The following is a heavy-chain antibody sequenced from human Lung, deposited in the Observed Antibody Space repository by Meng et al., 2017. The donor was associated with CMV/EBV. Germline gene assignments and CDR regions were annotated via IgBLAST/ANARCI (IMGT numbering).Heavy chain of an antibody. J-gene: IGHJ4*02. CDR1: GYTFTNYG. D-gene: IGHD1-1*01. Sequence: SXXVSXXASGYTFTNYGISWVRQAPGQGLEWMGWISAYNGNTNYAQNLQGRVTMTTDKSTKTAYMELRSLRYDDTAIYFCARDRATRASYFDYWGQGTLVTVSS. CDR3: ARDRATRASYFDY. CDR2: ISAYNGNT. V-gene: IGHV1-18*01.